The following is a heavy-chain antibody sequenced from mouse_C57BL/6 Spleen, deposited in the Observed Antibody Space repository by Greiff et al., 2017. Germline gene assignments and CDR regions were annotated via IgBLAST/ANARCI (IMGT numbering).Heavy chain of an antibody. D-gene: IGHD3-2*02. CDR2: IYPRSGNT. CDR1: GYTFTSYG. Sequence: VKLQESGAELARPGASVKLSCKASGYTFTSYGISWVKQRTGQGLEWIGEIYPRSGNTYYNEKFKGKATLTADKSSSTAYMELRSLTSEDSAVYFWARGSDSSGYGYAMDYWGQGTSVTVSS. V-gene: IGHV1-81*01. CDR3: ARGSDSSGYGYAMDY. J-gene: IGHJ4*01.